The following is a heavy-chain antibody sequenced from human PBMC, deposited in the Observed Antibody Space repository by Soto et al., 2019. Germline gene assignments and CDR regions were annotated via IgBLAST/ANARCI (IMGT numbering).Heavy chain of an antibody. Sequence: QVHLVESGGGVVQPGGSLRLSCAASGFTINRNDMYWVRQAPGKGLEWVAVMSFDGNHQHYADSVKGRFTISRDNSKNTLSLEMNSRRRDDTAVYYCASCERFPRVGVDYYALDVWGQGTTVIVSS. J-gene: IGHJ6*02. V-gene: IGHV3-30*03. D-gene: IGHD3-3*01. CDR2: MSFDGNHQ. CDR3: ASCERFPRVGVDYYALDV. CDR1: GFTINRND.